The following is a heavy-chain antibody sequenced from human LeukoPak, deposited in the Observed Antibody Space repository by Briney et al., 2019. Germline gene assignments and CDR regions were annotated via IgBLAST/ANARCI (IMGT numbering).Heavy chain of an antibody. Sequence: GESLRLSCAASGFTISTNYMSWVRQAPGKGLEWVSVIYSGGSTYYADSVKGRFTISRDNSKNTLYLQMNSLRAEDTAVYYCARAQGSVAGSDYWGQGTLVTVSS. D-gene: IGHD6-19*01. CDR2: IYSGGST. CDR3: ARAQGSVAGSDY. CDR1: GFTISTNY. J-gene: IGHJ4*02. V-gene: IGHV3-53*01.